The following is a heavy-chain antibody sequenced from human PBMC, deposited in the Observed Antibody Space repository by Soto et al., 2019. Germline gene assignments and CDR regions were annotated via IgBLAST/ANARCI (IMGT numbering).Heavy chain of an antibody. CDR1: GFTFDDYA. V-gene: IGHV3-9*01. Sequence: GGSLRLSCAASGFTFDDYAMHWVRQAPGKGLEWVSGISWNSGSIGYADSVKGRFTISRDNAKNSLYLQMNSLRAEDTALYYCAKDIRSGWTHAFDIWGQGTMVTVSS. CDR2: ISWNSGSI. J-gene: IGHJ3*02. D-gene: IGHD6-19*01. CDR3: AKDIRSGWTHAFDI.